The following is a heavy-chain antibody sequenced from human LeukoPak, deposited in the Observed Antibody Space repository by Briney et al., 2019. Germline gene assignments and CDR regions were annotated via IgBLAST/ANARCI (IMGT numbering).Heavy chain of an antibody. D-gene: IGHD3-10*01. CDR1: GFTLSTHG. CDR2: ISYDGSNK. CDR3: ANMVRGSN. J-gene: IGHJ4*02. V-gene: IGHV3-30*18. Sequence: PGGSLRLSCAASGFTLSTHGMHWVRQAPGKGLEWVAVISYDGSNKYYADSVKGRFTISRDNSKNTLYLQMNSLRAEDTAVYYCANMVRGSNWGQGTLVTVSS.